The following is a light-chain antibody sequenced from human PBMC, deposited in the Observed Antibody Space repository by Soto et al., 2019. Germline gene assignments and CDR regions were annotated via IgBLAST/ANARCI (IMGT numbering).Light chain of an antibody. CDR1: RSISAW. J-gene: IGKJ1*01. V-gene: IGKV1-5*03. CDR3: QHSDSYSWT. Sequence: DIQMSLSPSTLSSSVGNRVTITCRASRSISAWLAWYQQKPGKDPKLLIYKASNLESGVPSRFSGSGSGTEFTLTISSLQPDDFAPVYCQHSDSYSWTSAEGTKADNK. CDR2: KAS.